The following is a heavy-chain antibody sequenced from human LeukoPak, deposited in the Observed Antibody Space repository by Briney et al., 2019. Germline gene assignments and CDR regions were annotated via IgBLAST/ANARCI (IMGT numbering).Heavy chain of an antibody. J-gene: IGHJ4*02. CDR3: ARDMRYCSSTSCYSPIDY. V-gene: IGHV4-34*01. Sequence: INHTGSTNYNPSLKSRVTISVDTSKNQFSLKLSSVTAADTAVYYCARDMRYCSSTSCYSPIDYWGQGTLVTVSS. D-gene: IGHD2-2*01. CDR2: INHTGST.